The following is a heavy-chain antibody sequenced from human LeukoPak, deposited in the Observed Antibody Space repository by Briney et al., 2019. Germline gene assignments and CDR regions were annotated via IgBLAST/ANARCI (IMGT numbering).Heavy chain of an antibody. CDR1: GFTFSSYA. Sequence: PGGSLRLSCAASGFTFSSYAMSWVRQAPGKGLEWVSSGGSGGTTYYADSVKGRFTISRDNSKNTLYLQMNSLRAEDTAVYYCAKGTYDFWSALDYWGQGILVTVSS. D-gene: IGHD3-3*01. CDR2: SGGSGGTT. CDR3: AKGTYDFWSALDY. J-gene: IGHJ4*02. V-gene: IGHV3-23*01.